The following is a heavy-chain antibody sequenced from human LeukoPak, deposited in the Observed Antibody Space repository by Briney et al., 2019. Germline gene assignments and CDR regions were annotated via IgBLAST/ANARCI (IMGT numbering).Heavy chain of an antibody. J-gene: IGHJ4*02. D-gene: IGHD6-19*01. CDR3: ARARIAVAGDFDY. CDR2: INHSGST. CDR1: GGSFSGYY. V-gene: IGHV4-34*01. Sequence: SETLSLTCAVYGGSFSGYYWSWIRQPPGKGLERIGEINHSGSTNYNPSLKSRVTISVDTSKNQFSLKLSSVTAADTAVYYCARARIAVAGDFDYWGQGTLVTVSS.